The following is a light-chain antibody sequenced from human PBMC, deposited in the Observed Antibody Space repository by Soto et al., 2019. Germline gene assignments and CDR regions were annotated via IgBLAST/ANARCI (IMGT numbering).Light chain of an antibody. CDR1: NIGSKG. J-gene: IGLJ2*01. CDR2: DDS. CDR3: QVWDSSSDHPGI. Sequence: SYELTQPPSVSGAPGQTARITCGGNNIGSKGVHWYQQKPGQAPVLVVYDDSDRPSGIPERFSGSNSGNTATLTLSRVEAGDEAAYYCQVWDSSSDHPGIFGGGTKVTVL. V-gene: IGLV3-21*02.